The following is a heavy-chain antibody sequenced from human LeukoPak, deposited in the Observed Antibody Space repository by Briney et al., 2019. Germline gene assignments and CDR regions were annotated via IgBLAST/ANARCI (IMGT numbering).Heavy chain of an antibody. CDR2: ISYDGSNK. Sequence: PGRSLRLSCAASGFTFSNYGMHWVRQAPGKGLEWVALISYDGSNKYYADSVKGRFTISRDNSKNTLCLQMISLRAEDTAVYYCANYGSVSYFAYWGQGTLVTVSS. V-gene: IGHV3-30*18. D-gene: IGHD3-10*01. CDR3: ANYGSVSYFAY. J-gene: IGHJ4*02. CDR1: GFTFSNYG.